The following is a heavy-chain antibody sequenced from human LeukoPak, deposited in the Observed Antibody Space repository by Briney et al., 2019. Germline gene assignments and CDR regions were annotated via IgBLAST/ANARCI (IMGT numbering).Heavy chain of an antibody. J-gene: IGHJ5*02. D-gene: IGHD1-7*01. CDR1: GFTFDDYG. V-gene: IGHV3-20*04. Sequence: GGSLRLSCAASGFTFDDYGMSWVRQAPGKGLEWVSGINWNGGSTGYADSVEGRFTTSRDNAKNSLYLQMNSLSAEDTALYYCARVPPYNWNYEIDPWGQGTLVTVSS. CDR3: ARVPPYNWNYEIDP. CDR2: INWNGGST.